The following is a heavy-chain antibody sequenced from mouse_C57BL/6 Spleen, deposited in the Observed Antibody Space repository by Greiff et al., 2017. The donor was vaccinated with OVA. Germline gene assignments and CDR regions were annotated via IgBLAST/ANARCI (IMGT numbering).Heavy chain of an antibody. CDR1: GYTFTSYW. CDR2: IDPSDSYT. D-gene: IGHD1-1*01. V-gene: IGHV1-69*01. CDR3: ARSGYYGSSYYFDY. J-gene: IGHJ2*01. Sequence: QVQLQQPGAELVMPGASVKLSCKASGYTFTSYWMHWVQQRPGQGLEWIGEIDPSDSYTNYNQKFKGKSTLSVDKSSSTVYMQLSRLTSEDSAVYYCARSGYYGSSYYFDYWGQGTTLTVPS.